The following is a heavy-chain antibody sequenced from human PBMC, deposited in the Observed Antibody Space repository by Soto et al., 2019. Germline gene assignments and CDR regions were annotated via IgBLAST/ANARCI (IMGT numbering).Heavy chain of an antibody. D-gene: IGHD5-12*01. Sequence: QAQLVQSGAEVKKPGSSVKVSCKASGGTFSSYAISWVRQAPGQGLEWMGGIIPIFGTANYAQKFQRRVTITADESTSTAYMELSSLRSEDTAVYYCARVNVDIVATYYYYYGMDVWGQGTTVIVSS. CDR2: IIPIFGTA. CDR1: GGTFSSYA. J-gene: IGHJ6*02. CDR3: ARVNVDIVATYYYYYGMDV. V-gene: IGHV1-69*12.